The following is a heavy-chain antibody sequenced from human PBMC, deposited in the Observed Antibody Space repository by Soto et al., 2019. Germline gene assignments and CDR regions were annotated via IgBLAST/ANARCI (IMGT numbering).Heavy chain of an antibody. D-gene: IGHD3-22*01. V-gene: IGHV1-69*06. CDR3: ASKGYYDSSGYYNYYYYGMDV. CDR1: GGTFSSYA. CDR2: IIPIFGTA. Sequence: SVKVSCKASGGTFSSYAISWVRQAPGQGLEWMGGIIPIFGTANYAQKFQGRVTITADKSTSTAYMELSSLRSEDTAVYYCASKGYYDSSGYYNYYYYGMDVWGQGTTVTVSS. J-gene: IGHJ6*02.